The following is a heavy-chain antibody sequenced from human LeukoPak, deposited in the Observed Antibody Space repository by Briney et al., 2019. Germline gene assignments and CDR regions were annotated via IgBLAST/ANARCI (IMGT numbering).Heavy chain of an antibody. CDR1: GGSINSFY. CDR3: ARVSSGCSYYSRY. Sequence: PSETLSLTSTVSGGSINSFYWSWIRQPAGQGLEWIGRIYSSGATNYNPSLKSRVTMSVDTSKNQFSLKLNSVTAADTAVYFCARVSSGCSYYSRYWGQGTLVTVSS. D-gene: IGHD3-22*01. CDR2: IYSSGAT. J-gene: IGHJ4*02. V-gene: IGHV4-4*07.